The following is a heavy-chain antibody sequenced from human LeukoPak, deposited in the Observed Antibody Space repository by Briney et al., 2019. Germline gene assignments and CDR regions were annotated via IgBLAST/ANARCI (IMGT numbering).Heavy chain of an antibody. CDR3: ARERKLMGFDY. Sequence: GGSLRLSCAASGFTFSSYWMHWVRQAPGKGLVWVSRINSDGSSTSYAASVNGRFTISRDNAKNTLYLQMNSLRAEDTAVYYCARERKLMGFDYWGQGTLVTVSS. D-gene: IGHD2-8*01. J-gene: IGHJ4*02. CDR2: INSDGSST. CDR1: GFTFSSYW. V-gene: IGHV3-74*01.